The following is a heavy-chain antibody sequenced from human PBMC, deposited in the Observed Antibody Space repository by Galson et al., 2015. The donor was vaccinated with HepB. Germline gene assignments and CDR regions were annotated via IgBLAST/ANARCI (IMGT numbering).Heavy chain of an antibody. CDR2: INPNSGGT. CDR3: ARLDIGALESAFDI. Sequence: SVKVSCKASGYTFTGYYMHWVRQAPGQGLEWMGRINPNSGGTNYAQKFQGRVTMTRDTSISTAYMELSRLRSDDTAVYYCARLDIGALESAFDIWGQGTMVTVSS. D-gene: IGHD5-12*01. J-gene: IGHJ3*02. V-gene: IGHV1-2*06. CDR1: GYTFTGYY.